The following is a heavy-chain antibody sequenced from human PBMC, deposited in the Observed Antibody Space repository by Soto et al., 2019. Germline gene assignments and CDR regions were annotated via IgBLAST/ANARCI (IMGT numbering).Heavy chain of an antibody. CDR1: GFTFSDYY. V-gene: IGHV3-11*06. CDR3: ARADYDFWSGYYTGMDV. D-gene: IGHD3-3*01. CDR2: ISSSSSYT. Sequence: GPLLPAGSASGFTFSDYYMSWIRQAPGKGLEWVSYISSSSSYTNYADSVKGRFTISRDNAKNSLYLQMNSLRAEDTAVYYCARADYDFWSGYYTGMDVWGQGTKVTVYS. J-gene: IGHJ6*02.